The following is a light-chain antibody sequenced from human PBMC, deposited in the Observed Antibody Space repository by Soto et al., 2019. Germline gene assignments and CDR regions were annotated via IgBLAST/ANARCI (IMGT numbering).Light chain of an antibody. CDR3: QQYNNWPPLT. CDR2: GAS. Sequence: EIVMTQSPATLSLSPGERATLSCRASQSVSGNLAWYQQKPGQAPRLLIYGASTRATGIPARFSGSGSGTDFTLTISSLQSEDFAVYYCQQYNNWPPLTFGQGTKVEIK. CDR1: QSVSGN. V-gene: IGKV3-15*01. J-gene: IGKJ1*01.